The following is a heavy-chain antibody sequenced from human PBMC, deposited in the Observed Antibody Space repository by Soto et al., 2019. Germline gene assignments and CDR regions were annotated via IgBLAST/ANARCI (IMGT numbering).Heavy chain of an antibody. J-gene: IGHJ3*02. CDR1: GFTFSDHY. V-gene: IGHV3-72*01. D-gene: IGHD1-1*01. CDR2: IRNKFNSYTT. Sequence: EVQLVESGGGLVQPGGSLRLSCAASGFTFSDHYMDWVRQAPGKGLEWVGRIRNKFNSYTTEYAASVKGRFTISRDDSKNSLYFQMNSLKAEDTAVYYCARGKGTTWTDHALDIWGQGRMVTVSS. CDR3: ARGKGTTWTDHALDI.